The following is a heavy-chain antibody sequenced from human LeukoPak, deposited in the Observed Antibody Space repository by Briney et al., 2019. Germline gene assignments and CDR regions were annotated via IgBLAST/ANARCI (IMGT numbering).Heavy chain of an antibody. V-gene: IGHV3-74*01. CDR2: INSDGSST. CDR3: TRDLYGWGSFPAEN. CDR1: GFTFSSYW. J-gene: IGHJ4*02. D-gene: IGHD3-10*01. Sequence: QPGGSLRLSCAASGFTFSSYWMHWVRQAPGKGLVWVSRINSDGSSTSYADPVKGRFTISRDNAKNTVYLQMNNLRAEDTAVYYCTRDLYGWGSFPAENWGQGTLVTVSS.